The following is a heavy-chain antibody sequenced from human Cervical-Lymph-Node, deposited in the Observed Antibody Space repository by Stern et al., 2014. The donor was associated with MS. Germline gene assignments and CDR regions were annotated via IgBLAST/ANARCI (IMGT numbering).Heavy chain of an antibody. CDR2: IYPPDSAT. CDR3: ARHTGDYAFDY. CDR1: GYNFPVYW. J-gene: IGHJ4*02. V-gene: IGHV5-51*01. D-gene: IGHD4-17*01. Sequence: EVQLVQSGAAVKKPGESLKISCQVSGYNFPVYWIGWVRQTPGTGLEWLGIIYPPDSATRYSPSFQGQVSMSVDKSVSTAYLQWSGLKTSDTALYFCARHTGDYAFDYWGQGTLVIVSS.